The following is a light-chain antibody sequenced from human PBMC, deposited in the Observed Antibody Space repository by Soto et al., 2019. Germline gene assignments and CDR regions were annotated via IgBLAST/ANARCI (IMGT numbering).Light chain of an antibody. CDR1: QMVNIN. CDR3: QQYTNWPLI. V-gene: IGKV3D-15*01. J-gene: IGKJ5*01. CDR2: GIS. Sequence: EIVMTQSPATLSVSPGERATISCRASQMVNINYLAWYQQIPGQAPRLLIYGISKRATDIPDRFSGSGSGTEFTLTISSLQSADFAVYYCQQYTNWPLIFGQGTRLEI.